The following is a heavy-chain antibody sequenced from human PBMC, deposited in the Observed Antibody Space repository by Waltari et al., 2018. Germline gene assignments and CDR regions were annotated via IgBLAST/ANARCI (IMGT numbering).Heavy chain of an antibody. J-gene: IGHJ6*02. V-gene: IGHV1-69*13. D-gene: IGHD2-8*02. Sequence: QVQLVQSGAEVKKPGSSVKVSCKASGGTFSSYAISWVRQAPGHGLEWMGGIIPIFGTANYAQKFQGRVTITADESTSTAYMELSSLRSEDTAVYYCARASIVLVVYAMRVDYYYGMDVWGQGTTVTVSS. CDR3: ARASIVLVVYAMRVDYYYGMDV. CDR2: IIPIFGTA. CDR1: GGTFSSYA.